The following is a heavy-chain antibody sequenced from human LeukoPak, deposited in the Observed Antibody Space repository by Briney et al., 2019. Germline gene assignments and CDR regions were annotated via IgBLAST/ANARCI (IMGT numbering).Heavy chain of an antibody. Sequence: PSETLSLTCTVSGGSISSNNYYWGWIRQPPGKGLEWIGSIYYSGSTYYNPSLKSRVTISIDTSKNQFSLKLSSVTAADTAVYYCTSCPFGNGIDYWGEGTLVTVSS. V-gene: IGHV4-39*01. J-gene: IGHJ4*02. CDR3: TSCPFGNGIDY. CDR2: IYYSGST. D-gene: IGHD3-10*01. CDR1: GGSISSNNYY.